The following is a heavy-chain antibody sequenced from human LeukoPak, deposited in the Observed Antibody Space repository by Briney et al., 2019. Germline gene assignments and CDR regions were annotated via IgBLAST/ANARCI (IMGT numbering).Heavy chain of an antibody. V-gene: IGHV4-39*01. Sequence: SETLSLTCSVSGGSIGSSSYCWGWIRQPPGKGLEWIGTICYSGSTFYNPSLKSRVTLSVDTSKNQFSLKLSSVTAADTAVYYCARAENYIPEDCFDPWGQGTLVTVSS. D-gene: IGHD5-24*01. J-gene: IGHJ5*02. CDR2: ICYSGST. CDR3: ARAENYIPEDCFDP. CDR1: GGSIGSSSYC.